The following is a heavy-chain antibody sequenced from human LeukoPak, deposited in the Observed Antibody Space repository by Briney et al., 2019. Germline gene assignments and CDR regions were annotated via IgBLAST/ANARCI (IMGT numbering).Heavy chain of an antibody. CDR2: MYHSGST. CDR1: GYSISSGYY. D-gene: IGHD3-10*01. V-gene: IGHV4-38-2*02. J-gene: IGHJ5*02. CDR3: ARHVGFITMVRGVINNNWFDP. Sequence: SETLSLTCTVSGYSISSGYYWGWIRQPPGKGLEWIGSMYHSGSTYYNPSLKSRVTISVDTSKNQFSVKLSSVTAADTAVYYCARHVGFITMVRGVINNNWFDPWGQGTLVTVSS.